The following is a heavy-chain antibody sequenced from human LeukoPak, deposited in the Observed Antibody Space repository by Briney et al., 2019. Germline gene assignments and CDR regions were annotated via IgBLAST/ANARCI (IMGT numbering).Heavy chain of an antibody. CDR2: IKQDGSQK. CDR1: GFTFSTYY. V-gene: IGHV3-7*01. D-gene: IGHD6-19*01. J-gene: IGHJ4*01. Sequence: SGGSLRLSCAASGFTFSTYYMTWVRQAPGKGLEWVANIKQDGSQKYYVDSVQGRFTISRDNAKNSLYLQMNSLRAEDTAVYYCAAQRAVGFDYWGHGTLVTVSS. CDR3: AAQRAVGFDY.